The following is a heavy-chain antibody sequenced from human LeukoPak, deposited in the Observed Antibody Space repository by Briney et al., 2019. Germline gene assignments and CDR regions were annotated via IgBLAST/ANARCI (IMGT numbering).Heavy chain of an antibody. V-gene: IGHV1-69*05. Sequence: ASVKVSCKASGGTFSSYAISWVRQAPGQGLEWMGGIIPIFGTANYAQKFQGRVTITTDESTSTAYMELSSLRSEDTAVYYCARVGITGTSPDYWGQGTLVTVSS. J-gene: IGHJ4*02. D-gene: IGHD1-7*01. CDR3: ARVGITGTSPDY. CDR2: IIPIFGTA. CDR1: GGTFSSYA.